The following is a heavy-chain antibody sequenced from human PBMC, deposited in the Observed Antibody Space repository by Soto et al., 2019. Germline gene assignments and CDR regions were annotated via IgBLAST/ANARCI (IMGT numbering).Heavy chain of an antibody. CDR2: FIPILDMA. J-gene: IGHJ4*02. D-gene: IGHD2-21*01. CDR1: GGTFNTYT. CDR3: AITYCRDNSCPRDFDF. Sequence: QVQMVQSGAEVKKPESSVKVSCKPSGGTFNTYTVNWVRLAPGHGLEWMGRFIPILDMANYAQKFQDRATITADRSTFTAYMELNSLTSDDTAVYYCAITYCRDNSCPRDFDFWGPGTRVTVSS. V-gene: IGHV1-69*02.